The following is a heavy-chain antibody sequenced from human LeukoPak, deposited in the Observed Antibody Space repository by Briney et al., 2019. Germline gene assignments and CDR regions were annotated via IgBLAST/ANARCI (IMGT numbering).Heavy chain of an antibody. J-gene: IGHJ3*02. CDR1: GGSISSGSYY. CDR2: IYTSGST. V-gene: IGHV4-61*02. Sequence: SETLSLTCTVSGGSISSGSYYWSWIRQPAGKGLEWIGRIYTSGSTNYNPFLKSRVTISVDTSKNQFSLKLSSVTAADTAVYYCARGYYYDSSGYPGLFAFDIWGQGTMVTVSS. CDR3: ARGYYYDSSGYPGLFAFDI. D-gene: IGHD3-22*01.